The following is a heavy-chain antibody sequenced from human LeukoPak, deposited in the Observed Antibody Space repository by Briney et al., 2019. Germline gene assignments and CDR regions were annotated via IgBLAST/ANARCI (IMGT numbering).Heavy chain of an antibody. Sequence: SETLSLTCGVSGYSISRGYYWAWIRQPPGKGLEWIGTIYHIGSTYYNPSLESRVTISVDTSKNEFSLNLNSVTAADTAVYYCARAGWIITSGIDYWGQGALGTVSS. CDR2: IYHIGST. D-gene: IGHD1-20*01. CDR1: GYSISRGYY. V-gene: IGHV4-38-2*01. CDR3: ARAGWIITSGIDY. J-gene: IGHJ4*02.